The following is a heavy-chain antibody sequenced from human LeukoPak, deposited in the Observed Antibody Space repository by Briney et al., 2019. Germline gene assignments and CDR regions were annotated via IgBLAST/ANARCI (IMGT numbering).Heavy chain of an antibody. CDR2: ISAYNGNT. CDR3: ARVRGGLSGYCSSTSCLVDY. CDR1: GYTFTSYG. Sequence: ASVTVSCKASGYTFTSYGISWLRQAPGHGLEWMGWISAYNGNTNYAQKLQGRVTMTTDTSTSTAYMELRSLRSDDTAVYYCARVRGGLSGYCSSTSCLVDYWGQGTLVTVSS. D-gene: IGHD2-2*01. V-gene: IGHV1-18*01. J-gene: IGHJ4*02.